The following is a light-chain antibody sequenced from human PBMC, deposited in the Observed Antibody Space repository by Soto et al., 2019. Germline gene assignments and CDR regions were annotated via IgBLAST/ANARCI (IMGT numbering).Light chain of an antibody. Sequence: DIEITQSPSSVSASLGDRVTVTCRASQNVRPWLTWYQQTPGKAPNLLIYGASTLQRGVPSRFSGSGSGTELTLTISSLQPEDFAIYFCEQGSRFPFTFGQGTKVDI. V-gene: IGKV1-12*01. J-gene: IGKJ3*01. CDR3: EQGSRFPFT. CDR2: GAS. CDR1: QNVRPW.